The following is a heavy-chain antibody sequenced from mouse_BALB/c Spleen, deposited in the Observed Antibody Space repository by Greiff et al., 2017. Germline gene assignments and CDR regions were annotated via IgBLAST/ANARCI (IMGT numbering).Heavy chain of an antibody. CDR2: ISSGSSTI. CDR1: GFTFSSFG. D-gene: IGHD2-3*01. J-gene: IGHJ4*01. CDR3: AREGYDGYPPSMDY. Sequence: EVQLVESGGGLVQPGGSRKLSCAASGFTFSSFGMHWVRQAPEKGLEWVAYISSGSSTIYYADTVKGRFTISRDNPKNTLFLQMTSLRSEDTAMYYCAREGYDGYPPSMDYWGQGTSVTVSS. V-gene: IGHV5-17*02.